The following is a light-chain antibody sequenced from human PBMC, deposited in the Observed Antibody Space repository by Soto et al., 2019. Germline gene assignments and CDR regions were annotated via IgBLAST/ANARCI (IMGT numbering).Light chain of an antibody. Sequence: DIVLATSTGTLSLSPGERATLSCRASQSVSSNYLAWYQQRPGQAPRLLIYGASSRATGIPDRFSGSGSGTDFTLTISRLEPEDSAVYFCQHYSSQTFGQGTKVDIK. CDR2: GAS. J-gene: IGKJ1*01. V-gene: IGKV3-20*01. CDR1: QSVSSNY. CDR3: QHYSSQT.